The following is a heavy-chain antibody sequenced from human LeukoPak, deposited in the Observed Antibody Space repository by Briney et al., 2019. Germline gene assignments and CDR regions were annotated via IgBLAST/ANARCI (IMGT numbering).Heavy chain of an antibody. CDR1: GLAFSAYK. CDR3: VVGGSPGY. D-gene: IGHD2-15*01. V-gene: IGHV3-74*01. CDR2: ISTDGYTT. Sequence: PGGSLRLSCAASGLAFSAYKMHWVRQAPRKGLVWVSRISTDGYTTDYADFVQGRFTASRDNTKNTWSLEMNSLRAEYTAVYYCVVGGSPGYWGQGTLVIVSS. J-gene: IGHJ4*02.